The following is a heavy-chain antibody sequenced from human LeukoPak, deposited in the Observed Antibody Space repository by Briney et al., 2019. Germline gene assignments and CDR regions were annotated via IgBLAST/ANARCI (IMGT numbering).Heavy chain of an antibody. CDR2: ICSGGST. J-gene: IGHJ4*02. CDR1: GFTVSSNY. Sequence: PGGSLRLSCAASGFTVSSNYMSWVRQAPGKGLEWVSVICSGGSTYYADSVKGRFTISRDNSKNTLYLQMNSLRAEDTAVYYCARAVVVPAAMEGTFDYWGQGTLVTVSS. V-gene: IGHV3-66*02. CDR3: ARAVVVPAAMEGTFDY. D-gene: IGHD2-2*01.